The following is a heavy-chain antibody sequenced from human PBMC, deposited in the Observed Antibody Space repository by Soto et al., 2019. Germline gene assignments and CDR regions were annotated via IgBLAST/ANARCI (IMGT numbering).Heavy chain of an antibody. CDR1: GYTFTSYG. Sequence: ASVKVSCKASGYTFTSYGISWVRQAPGQGLEWMGWISAYNGNTNYAQKLQGRVTMTTDTSTSTAYMELRSLRSDDTAVYYCARVWGQLVPNYYYYGMDVWGQGTTVTVSS. CDR3: ARVWGQLVPNYYYYGMDV. CDR2: ISAYNGNT. D-gene: IGHD6-13*01. J-gene: IGHJ6*02. V-gene: IGHV1-18*01.